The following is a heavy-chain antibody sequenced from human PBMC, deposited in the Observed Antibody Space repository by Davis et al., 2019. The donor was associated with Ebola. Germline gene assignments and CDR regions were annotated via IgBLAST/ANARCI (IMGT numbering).Heavy chain of an antibody. V-gene: IGHV3-21*01. CDR1: GFTFSSYS. D-gene: IGHD5-24*01. CDR3: ARAGLEMASPGALHQYYGMDV. CDR2: ISANSNYI. J-gene: IGHJ6*02. Sequence: PGGSLRLSCAASGFTFSSYSMNWVRQAPGKGLEWVSSISANSNYIYYGDSVKGRFIVSRDDAKDSLFLQMNSLRVEDTAVYYCARAGLEMASPGALHQYYGMDVWGQGTTVTVSS.